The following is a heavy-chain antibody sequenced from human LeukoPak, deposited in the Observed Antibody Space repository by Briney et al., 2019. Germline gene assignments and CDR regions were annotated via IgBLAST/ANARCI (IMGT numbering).Heavy chain of an antibody. CDR2: IGGDNKP. D-gene: IGHD3-10*01. CDR3: ARDLHYYAAMDV. V-gene: IGHV3-23*01. Sequence: PGCSLRLSCEASGFTFSAYAMTWVRQAAGKRLELVSSIGGDNKPHYSESVKGRFAISRDNSKNMLFLHLNSLRAEDTALYYCARDLHYYAAMDVWGQGTTVTVSS. J-gene: IGHJ6*02. CDR1: GFTFSAYA.